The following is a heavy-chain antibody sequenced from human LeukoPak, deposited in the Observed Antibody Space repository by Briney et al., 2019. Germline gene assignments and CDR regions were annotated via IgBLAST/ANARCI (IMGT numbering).Heavy chain of an antibody. CDR2: FIPILGTA. J-gene: IGHJ4*02. CDR1: GATFSDYA. Sequence: SVKVSCKASGATFSDYALNWVRQAPGQGLEWMEVFIPILGTANSTQKFQDRVTITADMSTNTTYMELSSLRSEDTAVYYCARGGVTLWENVIDYWGQGTLVTVSS. D-gene: IGHD3-10*02. V-gene: IGHV1-69*10. CDR3: ARGGVTLWENVIDY.